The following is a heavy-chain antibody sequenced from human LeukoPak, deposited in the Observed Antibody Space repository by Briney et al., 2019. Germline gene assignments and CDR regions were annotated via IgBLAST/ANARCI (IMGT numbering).Heavy chain of an antibody. CDR3: ARAVYGSGNYPFGD. V-gene: IGHV4-59*01. J-gene: IGHJ4*02. CDR2: IYYSGST. CDR1: GGSISSYY. Sequence: PSETLSLTCTVSGGSISSYYWSWIRQPPGEGLEWIGYIYYSGSTDYNPSLRSRFCISVDTSKNQFSLNLNFVTAADTAVYYCARAVYGSGNYPFGDWGQGTLVTVSS. D-gene: IGHD3-10*01.